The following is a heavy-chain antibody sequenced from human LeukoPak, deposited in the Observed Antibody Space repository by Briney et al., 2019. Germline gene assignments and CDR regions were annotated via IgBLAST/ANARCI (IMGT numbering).Heavy chain of an antibody. V-gene: IGHV4-39*07. CDR3: ARVSTGWYHYFDS. Sequence: SETLSLTCTVSGGSMTTRNYYWGWIRQSPGKGLGWIGHKYYSGSTYNNPSLKGRVSISVDTTIYQFSLSFSSVTAADTAVYYCARVSTGWYHYFDSWGQGTLVTVSS. D-gene: IGHD6-19*01. CDR1: GGSMTTRNYY. J-gene: IGHJ4*02. CDR2: KYYSGST.